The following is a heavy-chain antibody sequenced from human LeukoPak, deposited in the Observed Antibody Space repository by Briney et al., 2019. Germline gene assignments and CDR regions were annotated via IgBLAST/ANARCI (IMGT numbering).Heavy chain of an antibody. CDR2: ISSNGDST. V-gene: IGHV3-64*01. CDR1: GFTFRSYA. Sequence: PGGFLRLSCAASGFTFRSYAMHWVRQAPGKGLEYVSAISSNGDSTYYANSVKGRFTISRDNSKNTLHLQMGSLRAEDMAVYYCARETAHPAGYYDFWSGYLPDYWGQGTLVTVSS. J-gene: IGHJ4*02. CDR3: ARETAHPAGYYDFWSGYLPDY. D-gene: IGHD3-3*01.